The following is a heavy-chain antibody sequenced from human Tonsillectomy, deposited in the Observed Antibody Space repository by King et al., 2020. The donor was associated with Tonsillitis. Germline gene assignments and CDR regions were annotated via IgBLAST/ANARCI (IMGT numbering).Heavy chain of an antibody. Sequence: VQLVESGGDVVRPGGSLRLSCAASGFTFGDYGMSWIRQGPEKGLEWVSGINWNGDRTDYADSVKGRFTISRDNAKNSLYLQMNSLRAEETALYYCVGDTLDAGYTSNCYTEHFQNWGQGTLVTVAS. V-gene: IGHV3-20*04. D-gene: IGHD3-16*02. J-gene: IGHJ1*01. CDR1: GFTFGDYG. CDR3: VGDTLDAGYTSNCYTEHFQN. CDR2: INWNGDRT.